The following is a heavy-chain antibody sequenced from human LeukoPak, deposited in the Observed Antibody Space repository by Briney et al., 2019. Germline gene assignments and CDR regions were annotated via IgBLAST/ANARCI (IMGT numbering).Heavy chain of an antibody. V-gene: IGHV1-46*01. CDR3: ARGGIVVVPAATLPYSYYYYMDV. Sequence: GASVKVSCKASGYTFTSYYMHWVRQAPGQGLEWMGIINPSGGSTSYAQKFQGRVTMTRDTSTSTVYMELSSLRSEDAAVYYCARGGIVVVPAATLPYSYYYYMDVWGKGTTVTVSS. CDR2: INPSGGST. D-gene: IGHD2-2*01. J-gene: IGHJ6*03. CDR1: GYTFTSYY.